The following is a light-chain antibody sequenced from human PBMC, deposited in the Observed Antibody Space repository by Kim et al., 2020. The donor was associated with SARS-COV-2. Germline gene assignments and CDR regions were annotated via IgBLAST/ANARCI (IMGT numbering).Light chain of an antibody. J-gene: IGLJ3*02. CDR2: QDN. V-gene: IGLV3-1*01. CDR1: KLGDKY. Sequence: SYELTQPHSVSASPGQTATITCSGDKLGDKYACWYQQKPGQSPVLVIYQDNKRPSGIPERFSGSNSGNTATLTISGTQPLDEADYYCQAWDTSTVVFGGGTQLTVL. CDR3: QAWDTSTVV.